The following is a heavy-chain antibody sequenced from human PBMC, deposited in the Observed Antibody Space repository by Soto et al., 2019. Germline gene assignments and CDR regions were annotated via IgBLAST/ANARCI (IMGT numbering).Heavy chain of an antibody. V-gene: IGHV1-2*02. CDR1: GYSFTDYY. CDR3: ARVGSTGWFAP. Sequence: QVHLVQSGAEVKKPGASVKVSCKASGYSFTDYYMHWVRQAPGQGLEWMGWSNTKTGGTNYAQRVQGRVSMTGDTSINKTYTELSRLRSDDTAVYYGARVGSTGWFAPWGQGTVVSVSS. J-gene: IGHJ5*02. CDR2: SNTKTGGT.